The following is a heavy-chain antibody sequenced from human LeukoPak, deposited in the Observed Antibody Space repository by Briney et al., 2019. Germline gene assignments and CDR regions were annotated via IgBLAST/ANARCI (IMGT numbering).Heavy chain of an antibody. D-gene: IGHD3-10*01. V-gene: IGHV1-8*01. CDR3: ARRVRGVVIFSRAQGSFDL. J-gene: IGHJ3*01. Sequence: GASVKVSCKASGYTFTNYDINWVRQATGQGLEWMGWMHPSNGDTGYAQKFQGRVIMTRNTSTTTAYMELSSLRSDDTAVYYCARRVRGVVIFSRAQGSFDLWGQGTLVTVSS. CDR1: GYTFTNYD. CDR2: MHPSNGDT.